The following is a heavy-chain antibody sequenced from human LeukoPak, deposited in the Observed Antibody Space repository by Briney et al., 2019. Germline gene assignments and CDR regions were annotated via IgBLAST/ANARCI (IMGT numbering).Heavy chain of an antibody. CDR3: ASVGHSYRYCEY. Sequence: PGGSLRLSCTASGFTFSYYWMSWVRQAPGKGLEWVANIKQDGSEMYYVDSVKGRFTISRDNAKNSLYLQMNRLRVEDTAIYYCASVGHSYRYCEYWGQGTLLTVSS. CDR1: GFTFSYYW. V-gene: IGHV3-7*01. D-gene: IGHD3-10*01. J-gene: IGHJ4*02. CDR2: IKQDGSEM.